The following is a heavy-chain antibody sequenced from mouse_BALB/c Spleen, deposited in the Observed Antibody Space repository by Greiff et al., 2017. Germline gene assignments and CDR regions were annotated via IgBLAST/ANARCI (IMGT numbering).Heavy chain of an antibody. CDR1: GDSITSGY. J-gene: IGHJ2*01. Sequence: EVKVVESGPSLVKPSQTLSLTCSVTGDSITSGYWNWIRKFPGNKLEYMGYISYSGSTYYNPSLKSRISITRDTSKNQYYLQLNSVTTEDTATYYCARHYYGSSYLDYWGQGTTLTVSS. D-gene: IGHD1-1*01. CDR2: ISYSGST. CDR3: ARHYYGSSYLDY. V-gene: IGHV3-8*02.